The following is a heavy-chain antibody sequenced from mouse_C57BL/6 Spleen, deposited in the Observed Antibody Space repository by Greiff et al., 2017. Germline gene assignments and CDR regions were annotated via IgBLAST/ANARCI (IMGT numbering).Heavy chain of an antibody. V-gene: IGHV14-4*01. CDR1: GFNIKDDY. CDR2: IDPENGDT. Sequence: EVQLQQSGAELVRPGASVKLSCTASGFNIKDDYMHWVKQRPEQGLEWIGWIDPENGDTEYASKFQGKATITADTSSNTAYLQLSSLTSEDTAVDYCTASDDCGSSYDARDYWGQGTLVTVSA. CDR3: TASDDCGSSYDARDY. D-gene: IGHD1-1*01. J-gene: IGHJ4*01.